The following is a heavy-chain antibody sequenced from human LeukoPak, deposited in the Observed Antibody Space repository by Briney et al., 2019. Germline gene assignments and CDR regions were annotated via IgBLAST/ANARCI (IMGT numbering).Heavy chain of an antibody. CDR2: MYADGST. CDR3: ARDRYRSGCMDV. J-gene: IGHJ6*02. CDR1: GPTVGINY. D-gene: IGHD6-19*01. Sequence: GSLRLFCAAPGPTVGINYLSWVRQAPGKGLEWVSFMYADGSTDYADSVQGRFTISRDNSKNTLYLQMNTLRAEDTAIYYCARDRYRSGCMDVWGQGTTVTVS. V-gene: IGHV3-53*01.